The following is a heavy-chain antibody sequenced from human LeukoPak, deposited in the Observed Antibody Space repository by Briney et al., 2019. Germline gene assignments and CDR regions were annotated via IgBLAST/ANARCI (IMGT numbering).Heavy chain of an antibody. V-gene: IGHV4-59*08. D-gene: IGHD2/OR15-2a*01. CDR3: ARSELGWFDP. CDR1: GGSISSYY. CDR2: IYYSGST. J-gene: IGHJ5*02. Sequence: SETLSLTCTVSGGSISSYYWSWIRQPPGTGLEWIGYIYYSGSTNYNPSLKSRVTISVDTSKNQFSLKLSSVTAADTAVYYCARSELGWFDPWGQGTLVTVSS.